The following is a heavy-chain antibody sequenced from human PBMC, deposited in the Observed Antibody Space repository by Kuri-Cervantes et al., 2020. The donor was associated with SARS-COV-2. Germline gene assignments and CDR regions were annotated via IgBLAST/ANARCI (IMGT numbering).Heavy chain of an antibody. V-gene: IGHV4-61*09. D-gene: IGHD6-13*01. J-gene: IGHJ3*01. CDR3: ARGTEPQLDAFAL. Sequence: SETLSLTCTFSGGSISSGSYYWSWIRQPAGKGLEWIGYIYTSGSTNYNPSLKSRVTISVDTSKNQFSLKLSSVTAADTAVYYCARGTEPQLDAFALWAQGTRVTVSS. CDR1: GGSISSGSYY. CDR2: IYTSGST.